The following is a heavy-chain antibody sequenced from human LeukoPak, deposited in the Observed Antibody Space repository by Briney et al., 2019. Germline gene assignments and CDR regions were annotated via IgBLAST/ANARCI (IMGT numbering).Heavy chain of an antibody. V-gene: IGHV4-39*01. CDR2: INSRGST. CDR1: GVTISSNSLY. CDR3: AKYAGGTMFDY. D-gene: IGHD1-26*01. Sequence: SETLSLTCAVSGVTISSNSLYWGWIRQRPTKGLEWIGSINSRGSTSYNPSLKSRVTISGDTSKNQFSLRLTSATAADTAVYYCAKYAGGTMFDYWAQGTLVTVSS. J-gene: IGHJ4*02.